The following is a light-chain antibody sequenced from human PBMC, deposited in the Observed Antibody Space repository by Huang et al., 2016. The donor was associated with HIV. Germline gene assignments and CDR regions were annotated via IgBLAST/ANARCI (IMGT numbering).Light chain of an antibody. CDR2: DAS. J-gene: IGKJ2*01. Sequence: DIRMSQSPSFLSASIGDRVTITCQASQDIRRYLNWYQQKPGKAPKLLIFDASNLETGVPSRFGGSGSVTNFTFTVSSLQSEDIATYYCQQYDSLYTFGQGTKLEIK. CDR1: QDIRRY. V-gene: IGKV1-33*01. CDR3: QQYDSLYT.